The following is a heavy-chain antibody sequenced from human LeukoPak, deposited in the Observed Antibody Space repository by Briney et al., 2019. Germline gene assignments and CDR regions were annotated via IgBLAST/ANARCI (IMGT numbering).Heavy chain of an antibody. J-gene: IGHJ4*02. CDR1: GFTFSSYA. Sequence: GGSLRLSCAASGFTFSSYAMSWVRQAPGKGLEWVSGISGSGDSTYYVASVKGRFTISRDNSKNPLYLQMNTLRAEDTAVYYCAKRLPPFYFDHWGQGTLVTVSS. CDR2: ISGSGDST. CDR3: AKRLPPFYFDH. V-gene: IGHV3-23*01. D-gene: IGHD5-12*01.